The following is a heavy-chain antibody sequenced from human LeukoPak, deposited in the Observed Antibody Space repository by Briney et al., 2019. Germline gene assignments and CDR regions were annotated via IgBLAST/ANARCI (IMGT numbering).Heavy chain of an antibody. CDR2: INHSGST. CDR1: GWSFSGYY. Sequence: SETLSLTCAVYGWSFSGYYWSWIRQPPGQGLEWIGEINHSGSTNYNPSLKSRVTISVDTSKNQFSLKLSSVTTADTAVYYCARGPHTGVNYYDSSGYYYWGQGTLVTVSS. D-gene: IGHD3-22*01. V-gene: IGHV4-34*01. J-gene: IGHJ4*02. CDR3: ARGPHTGVNYYDSSGYYY.